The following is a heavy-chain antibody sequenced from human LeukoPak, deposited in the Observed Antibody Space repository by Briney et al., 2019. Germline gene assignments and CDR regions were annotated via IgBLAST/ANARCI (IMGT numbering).Heavy chain of an antibody. D-gene: IGHD3-22*01. Sequence: SETLSLTCAVSNYSITSGYFWGWIRQPPGKGLEWIASIYHSGTTYNNPSLRNRVTLFVDTSKNQFSLKLTSLTAADTAVYYCARDGVFHDSDGYSFDYWGQGTLVTVSS. CDR2: IYHSGTT. CDR1: NYSITSGYF. V-gene: IGHV4-38-2*02. J-gene: IGHJ4*02. CDR3: ARDGVFHDSDGYSFDY.